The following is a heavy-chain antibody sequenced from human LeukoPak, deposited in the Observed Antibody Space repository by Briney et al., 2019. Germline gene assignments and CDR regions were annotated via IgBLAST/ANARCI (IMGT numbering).Heavy chain of an antibody. J-gene: IGHJ3*02. CDR2: IKSKTDGGTT. D-gene: IGHD3-10*01. V-gene: IGHV3-15*01. Sequence: GGSLRLSCAASGFTFSNAWMSWVRQAPGKGLEWVGRIKSKTDGGTTDHAAPVKGRFTISRDDSKDTLYLQMNSLKTEDTAVYYCQVRGVTLAFDIWGQGTMVTVSS. CDR3: QVRGVTLAFDI. CDR1: GFTFSNAW.